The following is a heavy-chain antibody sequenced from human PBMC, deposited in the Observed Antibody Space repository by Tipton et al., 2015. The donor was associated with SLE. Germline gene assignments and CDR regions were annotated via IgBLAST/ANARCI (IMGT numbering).Heavy chain of an antibody. D-gene: IGHD2-8*01. V-gene: IGHV4-31*03. Sequence: TLSLTCTVSGGSIISYYWTWIRQHPGKGLEWIGYIFYSGSAYYNPSLKSRVAMSVDTSKNQFSLKLSSVTAADTAVYYCARDGGNGDYDYWGQGTLVTVSS. CDR1: GGSIISYY. CDR3: ARDGGNGDYDY. CDR2: IFYSGSA. J-gene: IGHJ4*02.